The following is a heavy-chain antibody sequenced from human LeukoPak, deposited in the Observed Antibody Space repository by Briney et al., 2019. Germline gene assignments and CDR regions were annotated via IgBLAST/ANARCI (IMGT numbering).Heavy chain of an antibody. Sequence: SGGSLRLSCAASGFTLSNAWMSWVRQAPGKGLEWVGRINTKVDGGTTEYAAPVKGRFLISRDDSKNTLYLQMNSLKAEDSAVYYCTRDDFWSATHVDVWGKGTTVAVIS. CDR3: TRDDFWSATHVDV. D-gene: IGHD3-3*01. CDR2: INTKVDGGTT. J-gene: IGHJ6*04. V-gene: IGHV3-15*01. CDR1: GFTLSNAW.